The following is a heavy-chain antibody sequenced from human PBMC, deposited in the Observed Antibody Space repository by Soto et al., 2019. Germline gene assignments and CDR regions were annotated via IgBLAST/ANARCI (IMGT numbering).Heavy chain of an antibody. CDR3: AKGFVGVCYHCSYYFDS. CDR2: ISAYNGNT. Sequence: ASVKVSCKASGYTFTSYVISLVRQAPGQGLEWMGWISAYNGNTNYAQKLQGRVTMTTDTSKNTLHLQMNSLRAEDTAVYYCAKGFVGVCYHCSYYFDSWGQGALVTVSS. CDR1: GYTFTSYV. D-gene: IGHD2-8*01. J-gene: IGHJ4*02. V-gene: IGHV1-18*01.